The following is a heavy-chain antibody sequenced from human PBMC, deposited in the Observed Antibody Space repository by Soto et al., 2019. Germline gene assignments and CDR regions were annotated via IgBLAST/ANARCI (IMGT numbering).Heavy chain of an antibody. CDR3: AGARGSSSSRGRFEP. J-gene: IGHJ5*02. CDR2: INPSGGST. CDR1: GYTFTSYY. D-gene: IGHD6-6*01. V-gene: IGHV1-46*01. Sequence: XSVKVCCNGTGYTFTSYYMHLVRQAPGQGLEWMGIINPSGGSTSYSQKFQGRVTITADESTSTAYMELSSLRSEDTAVYYCAGARGSSSSRGRFEPWGQGTLVTSPQ.